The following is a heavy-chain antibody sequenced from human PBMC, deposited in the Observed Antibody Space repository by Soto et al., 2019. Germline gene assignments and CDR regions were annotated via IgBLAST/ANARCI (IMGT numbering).Heavy chain of an antibody. J-gene: IGHJ4*02. V-gene: IGHV3-13*05. CDR2: IGSAGDP. D-gene: IGHD3-22*01. Sequence: GSLRLSCAASGLTFSKYDMDWVRQVTGKGLEWVSTIGSAGDPYYPASFKRRFTVSRDNAKNSLYLHLSSLSAGDTSVYYCARTSYNGSGFYYDFWGQGTLVTVSS. CDR3: ARTSYNGSGFYYDF. CDR1: GLTFSKYD.